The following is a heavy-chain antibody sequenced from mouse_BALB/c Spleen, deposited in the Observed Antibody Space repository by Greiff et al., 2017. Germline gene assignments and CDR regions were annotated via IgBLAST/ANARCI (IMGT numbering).Heavy chain of an antibody. CDR1: GFTFSSYT. CDR3: TRGRYGYLDY. CDR2: ISSGGSYT. V-gene: IGHV5-6-4*01. J-gene: IGHJ2*01. Sequence: EVKLVESGGGLVKPGGSLKLSCAASGFTFSSYTMSWVRQTPEKRLEWVATISSGGSYTYYPDSVKGRFTISRDNAKNTLYLQMSSLKSEDTAMYYCTRGRYGYLDYWGQGTTLTVSS. D-gene: IGHD1-1*02.